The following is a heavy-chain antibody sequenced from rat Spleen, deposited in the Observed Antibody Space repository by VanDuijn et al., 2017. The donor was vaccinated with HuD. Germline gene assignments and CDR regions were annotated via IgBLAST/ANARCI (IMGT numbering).Heavy chain of an antibody. CDR2: IRYDGGST. D-gene: IGHD3-1*01. V-gene: IGHV5-20*01. J-gene: IGHJ4*01. Sequence: EVQLVESGGGLVQPGRSLKLSCAASGFTFSDYYMAWVRTAPTKGLEWVASIRYDGGSTYYRDSLKGRFTISRDNAKSNLYLQMDSLRSEDTTTYYWARHPTTFYFMDAWGQGASVTVSA. CDR1: GFTFSDYY. CDR3: ARHPTTFYFMDA.